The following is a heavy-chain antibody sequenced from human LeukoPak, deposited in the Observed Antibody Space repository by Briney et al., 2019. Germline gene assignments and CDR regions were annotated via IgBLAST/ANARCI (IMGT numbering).Heavy chain of an antibody. CDR2: ISWNSGSI. V-gene: IGHV3-9*01. CDR1: GFTFDDYA. CDR3: AKDIAAADYYGMDV. Sequence: GGSLTLFCAASGFTFDDYAMHWVRQDPGKGLEWVSGISWNSGSIGYADSVKGRFTISRDNAKNSLYLQMNSLRAEDTALYYCAKDIAAADYYGMDVWGQGTTVTVSS. J-gene: IGHJ6*02. D-gene: IGHD6-13*01.